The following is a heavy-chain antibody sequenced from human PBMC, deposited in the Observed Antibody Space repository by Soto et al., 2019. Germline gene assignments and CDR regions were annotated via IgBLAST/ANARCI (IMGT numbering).Heavy chain of an antibody. CDR3: ARNYYDSSGYYQHFDFDY. J-gene: IGHJ4*02. D-gene: IGHD3-22*01. CDR2: ISAYNGNT. Sequence: QVQLVQSGAEVKKPGASVKVSCKSSGYTFTSYGISWVRQAPGQGLEWMGWISAYNGNTNYAQKIQGIVTMTTDTSTSTAYMELRSLRSDDTAVYYCARNYYDSSGYYQHFDFDYWGQGTLVTVSS. V-gene: IGHV1-18*01. CDR1: GYTFTSYG.